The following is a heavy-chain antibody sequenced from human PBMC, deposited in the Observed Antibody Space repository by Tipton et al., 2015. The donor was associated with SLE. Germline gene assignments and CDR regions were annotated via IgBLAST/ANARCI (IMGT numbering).Heavy chain of an antibody. J-gene: IGHJ5*02. CDR1: GGTFSSYA. Sequence: QSGPEVKKPGSSVKVSCKASGGTFSSYAISWVRQAPGQGLEWMGGIIPIFGTANYAQKFQGRVTITTDESTSTAYMELRSLRSDDTAVYYCARVRFGAAGLFGWFDPWGQGTLVTVSS. V-gene: IGHV1-69*05. D-gene: IGHD6-13*01. CDR3: ARVRFGAAGLFGWFDP. CDR2: IIPIFGTA.